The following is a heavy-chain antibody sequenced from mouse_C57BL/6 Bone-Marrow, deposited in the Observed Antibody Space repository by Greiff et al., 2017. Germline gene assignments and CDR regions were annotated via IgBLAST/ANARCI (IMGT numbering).Heavy chain of an antibody. J-gene: IGHJ3*01. CDR3: ARGTGRGFAY. V-gene: IGHV1-64*01. CDR2: IHPNSGST. Sequence: QVLLQQPGAELVKPGASVKLSCTASGYTFTSYWMHWVKQRPGQGLEWIGMIHPNSGSTNYHEKFKSKATLTVDKSSSTAYRKLSGLTSEDSAVYYCARGTGRGFAYWGQGTLVTVSA. D-gene: IGHD4-1*01. CDR1: GYTFTSYW.